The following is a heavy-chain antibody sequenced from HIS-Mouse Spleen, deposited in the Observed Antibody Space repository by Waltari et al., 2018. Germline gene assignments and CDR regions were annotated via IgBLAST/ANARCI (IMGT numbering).Heavy chain of an antibody. Sequence: QLQLQESGPGLVKPLETLSLTCTVSGGSIRSSSYYWGWIRRPPGKGLEWFGSIYYSGSTYYNPSLKSRVTISVDTSKNQFSLKLSSVTAADTAVYYCAREIPYSSSWYDWYFDLWGRGTLVTVSS. CDR1: GGSIRSSSYY. CDR2: IYYSGST. D-gene: IGHD6-13*01. J-gene: IGHJ2*01. V-gene: IGHV4-39*07. CDR3: AREIPYSSSWYDWYFDL.